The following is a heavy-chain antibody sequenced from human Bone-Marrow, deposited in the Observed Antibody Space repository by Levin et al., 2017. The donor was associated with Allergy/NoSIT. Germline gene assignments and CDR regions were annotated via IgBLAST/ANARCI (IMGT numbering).Heavy chain of an antibody. J-gene: IGHJ3*02. CDR3: TREPPRIVGATRSYAFDS. CDR2: IRSKANSYAT. CDR1: GFTFSGSA. V-gene: IGHV3-73*01. D-gene: IGHD1-26*01. Sequence: GESLKISCAASGFTFSGSAMHWVRQASGKGLEWVGRIRSKANSYATAYAASVKGRFTISRDDSKNTAYLQMNSLKTEDTAVYYCTREPPRIVGATRSYAFDSWGQGTMVTVSS.